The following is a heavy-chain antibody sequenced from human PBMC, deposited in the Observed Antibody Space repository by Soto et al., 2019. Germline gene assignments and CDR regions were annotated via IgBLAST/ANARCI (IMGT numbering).Heavy chain of an antibody. D-gene: IGHD2-21*02. Sequence: ASVKVSCKASGYTFTSYYMHWVRQAPGQGLEWMGIINPSGGSTSYAQKFQGRVTMTRDTSTGTVHMELSSLRSEDTAVYYCARDQHIVVVTGANYYYGMDVWGQGTTVTVSS. CDR3: ARDQHIVVVTGANYYYGMDV. J-gene: IGHJ6*02. CDR2: INPSGGST. V-gene: IGHV1-46*01. CDR1: GYTFTSYY.